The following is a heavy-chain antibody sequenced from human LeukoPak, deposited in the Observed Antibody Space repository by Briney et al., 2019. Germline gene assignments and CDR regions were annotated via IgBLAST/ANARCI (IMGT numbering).Heavy chain of an antibody. CDR2: IRYDGNNK. Sequence: PGGSLRLSCAASGFTFSSYGLHWVRQAPGKGLEWVAFIRYDGNNKNYADSVKGRFTISRDNSKNSLYLQMESLTIEDTAVYYCATGRVDYGDYGVVKHWGQGTLVTVSS. V-gene: IGHV3-30*02. J-gene: IGHJ1*01. CDR1: GFTFSSYG. D-gene: IGHD4-17*01. CDR3: ATGRVDYGDYGVVKH.